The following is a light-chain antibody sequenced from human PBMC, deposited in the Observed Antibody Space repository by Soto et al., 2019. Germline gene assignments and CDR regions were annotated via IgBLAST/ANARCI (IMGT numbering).Light chain of an antibody. V-gene: IGKV3D-15*01. CDR1: QSVNIN. CDR2: GAS. CDR3: QQYKDWPPLT. J-gene: IGKJ4*01. Sequence: EIVMTQSPVTLSASPGERVTLSCRASQSVNINLAWYQQRHCQAPRVLIYGASNRASGIPDKFSGSGSGTYFTLTISSLEPDDFALYFCQQYKDWPPLTFGGGTRVEIK.